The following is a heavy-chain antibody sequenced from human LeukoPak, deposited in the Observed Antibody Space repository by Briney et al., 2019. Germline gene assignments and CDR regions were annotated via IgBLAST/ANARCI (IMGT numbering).Heavy chain of an antibody. CDR1: GYTFTSYG. J-gene: IGHJ4*02. D-gene: IGHD3-10*01. CDR3: ARDYHGSGSLTTFDY. V-gene: IGHV1-18*01. Sequence: GASVKVSCKASGYTFTSYGISWVRQAPGQGLEWMGWISAYNGNTNYAQKLQGRVTMTTDTSTSTAYMGLRSLRSDDTAVYYCARDYHGSGSLTTFDYWGQGTLVTVSS. CDR2: ISAYNGNT.